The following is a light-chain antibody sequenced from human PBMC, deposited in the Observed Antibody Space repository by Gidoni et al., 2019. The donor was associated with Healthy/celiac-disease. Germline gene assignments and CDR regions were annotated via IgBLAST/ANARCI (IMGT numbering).Light chain of an antibody. CDR2: SNN. J-gene: IGLJ3*02. V-gene: IGLV1-44*01. CDR3: AAWDDSLNGWV. CDR1: SSNIGSNT. Sequence: HSVLTQPPSASRTPGQRVTISCSGSSSNIGSNTVNWYQQLPGTAPKLLLYSNNQRPSGVPDRFSGSKSGTSASLAISGLQSEDEADYYCAAWDDSLNGWVFGGGTKLTVL.